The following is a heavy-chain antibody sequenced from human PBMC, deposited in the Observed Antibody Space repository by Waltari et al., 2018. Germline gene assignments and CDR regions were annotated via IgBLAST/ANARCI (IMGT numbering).Heavy chain of an antibody. CDR1: GGTFSSYA. Sequence: QVQLVQSGAEVKKPGSSVKVSCKASGGTFSSYAISWVRQAPGKGLEWMGGSIPIFGTANYAQKFQGRVTITADESTSTAYMELSSLRSEDTAVYYCARDRGYDISPSPYYGMDVWGQGTTVTVSS. J-gene: IGHJ6*02. D-gene: IGHD3-9*01. V-gene: IGHV1-69*13. CDR3: ARDRGYDISPSPYYGMDV. CDR2: SIPIFGTA.